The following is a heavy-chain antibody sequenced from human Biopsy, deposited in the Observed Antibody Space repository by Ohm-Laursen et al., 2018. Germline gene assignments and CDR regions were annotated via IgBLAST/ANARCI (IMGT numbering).Heavy chain of an antibody. V-gene: IGHV1-24*01. D-gene: IGHD2-2*01. CDR1: GYTLTELS. CDR3: ASSSYCGRTTCYQNYGMDV. J-gene: IGHJ6*01. Sequence: GASVKVSCKFSGYTLTELSMHWVRQAPGKGLEWMGGIIPLFGAPNYAQKFQGRLTITADESKSTTYMELSSLRSEDTAVYYCASSSYCGRTTCYQNYGMDVWGQGTTVTVSS. CDR2: IIPLFGAP.